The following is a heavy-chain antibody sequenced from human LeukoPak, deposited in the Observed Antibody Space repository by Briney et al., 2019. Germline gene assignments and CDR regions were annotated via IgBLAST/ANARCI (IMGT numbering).Heavy chain of an antibody. Sequence: ASVKVSCKASGGTFSSYAISWVRQAPGQGLEWMGGIIPIFGTANYAQKFQGRVTITADKSTSTAYMELSSLRSEDTAVYYCASLFRGSGYDRKYYFDYWGQGTLVTVSS. V-gene: IGHV1-69*06. CDR1: GGTFSSYA. D-gene: IGHD5-12*01. J-gene: IGHJ4*02. CDR2: IIPIFGTA. CDR3: ASLFRGSGYDRKYYFDY.